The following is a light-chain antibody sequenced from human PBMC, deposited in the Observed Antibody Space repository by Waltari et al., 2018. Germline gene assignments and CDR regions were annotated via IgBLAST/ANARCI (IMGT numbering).Light chain of an antibody. CDR2: DVS. CDR3: SSYTSSSALV. V-gene: IGLV2-14*01. CDR1: SSDVGGYNY. Sequence: QSALTQPASVSGSPGQSITISCTGTSSDVGGYNYVSWYQQHPGKAPKVMIYDVSKRPSGFSSRFSGSKYGNTASLTISGLQTEDEADYYCSSYTSSSALVFGGGTKLTVL. J-gene: IGLJ2*01.